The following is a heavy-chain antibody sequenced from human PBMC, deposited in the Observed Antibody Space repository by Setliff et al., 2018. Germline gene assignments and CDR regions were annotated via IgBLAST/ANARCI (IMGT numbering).Heavy chain of an antibody. CDR1: GFSINSGTHF. CDR2: IHYSGNT. V-gene: IGHV4-39*06. Sequence: SETLSLTCTVSGFSINSGTHFWGWIRQPPGKGLEWIGRIHYSGNTYYNPSLKSRLTMSVDTSKNQFTLKVISVTAADTAVYYCARLSCSSNSCPFDFWVQGTLVTVSS. J-gene: IGHJ4*02. D-gene: IGHD2-2*01. CDR3: ARLSCSSNSCPFDF.